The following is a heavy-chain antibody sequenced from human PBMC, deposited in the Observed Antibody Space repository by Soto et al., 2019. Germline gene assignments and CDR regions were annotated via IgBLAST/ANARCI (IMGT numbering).Heavy chain of an antibody. D-gene: IGHD3-9*01. Sequence: QVQLVQSGAEVKKPGASVKVSCKASGYTFTSYAMHWVRQAPGQRLEWMGWINAGNGNTKYSQKFQGRVTITRDTSASTAYMELSSLISEDTAVYYCARDVNDILTGYPKGWFDPWGQGTLVTVSS. CDR1: GYTFTSYA. CDR2: INAGNGNT. CDR3: ARDVNDILTGYPKGWFDP. J-gene: IGHJ5*02. V-gene: IGHV1-3*01.